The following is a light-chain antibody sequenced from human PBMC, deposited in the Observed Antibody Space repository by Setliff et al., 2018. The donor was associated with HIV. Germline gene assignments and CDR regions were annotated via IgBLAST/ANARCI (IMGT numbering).Light chain of an antibody. J-gene: IGLJ2*01. CDR3: SSYIRSTTPWL. CDR2: DVN. CDR1: NSDIGGYNY. V-gene: IGLV2-14*03. Sequence: ALAQPASVSGSPGQSITISCTGTNSDIGGYNYVSWYQQHPGKAPKLIIYDVNLRPSGVSNRFSGSKSGNTASLTISGLRAEDEGDYYCSSYIRSTTPWLFGGGTKVTVL.